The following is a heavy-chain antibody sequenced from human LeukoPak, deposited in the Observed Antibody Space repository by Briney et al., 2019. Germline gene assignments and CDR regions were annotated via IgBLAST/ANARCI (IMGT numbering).Heavy chain of an antibody. V-gene: IGHV5-51*01. J-gene: IGHJ4*02. Sequence: GESLKISCKGSGYSFTSYWIGWVRQMPGKGLEWMGIIYPGDSDTRYSPSFQGQVTISADKSISTAYLQWSSLKASDTTMYYCARTYYYDSSGYRGADYWGQGTLVTVSS. CDR2: IYPGDSDT. CDR1: GYSFTSYW. D-gene: IGHD3-22*01. CDR3: ARTYYYDSSGYRGADY.